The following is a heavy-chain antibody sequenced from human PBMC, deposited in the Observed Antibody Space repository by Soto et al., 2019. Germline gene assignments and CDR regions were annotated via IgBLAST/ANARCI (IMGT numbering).Heavy chain of an antibody. Sequence: QVQLVQSGAEVKKPGASVKVSCKASGYTFTSYAIHWVRQAPGQRLEWMGWINAGNGNTKYSQNFQGRVTITRDTSASTAYMEMSSLRSEDTAIYYCARGAYSSGNYYYYSMDVWGQGTTVTVSS. CDR2: INAGNGNT. CDR1: GYTFTSYA. V-gene: IGHV1-3*01. D-gene: IGHD3-10*01. CDR3: ARGAYSSGNYYYYSMDV. J-gene: IGHJ6*02.